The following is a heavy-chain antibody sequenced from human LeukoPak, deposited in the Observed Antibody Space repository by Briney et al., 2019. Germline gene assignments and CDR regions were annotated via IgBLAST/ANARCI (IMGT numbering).Heavy chain of an antibody. V-gene: IGHV4-59*01. CDR2: IYYSGST. J-gene: IGHJ6*03. Sequence: PSEALSLTCTVSGGPISSYYWSWIRQPPGKGLEWIGYIYYSGSTNYNPSLKSRVTISVDTSKNQFSLKLSSVTAADTAVYYCARDRDGDYEGYYMDVWGKGTTVTVSS. CDR1: GGPISSYY. D-gene: IGHD4-17*01. CDR3: ARDRDGDYEGYYMDV.